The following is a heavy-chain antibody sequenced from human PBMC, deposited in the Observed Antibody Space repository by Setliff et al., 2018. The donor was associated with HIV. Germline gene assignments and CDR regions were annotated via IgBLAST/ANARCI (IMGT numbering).Heavy chain of an antibody. CDR2: IISILDIT. J-gene: IGHJ3*02. V-gene: IGHV1-69*10. CDR3: AGPRGDEAFDI. CDR1: GGTSSTHA. Sequence: SVKVSCKASGGTSSTHAMNWVRQAPGQGLEWMGQIISILDITTYAQQLQGRVTITADESTSTLYMELSSLRSADTAVYYCAGPRGDEAFDIWGQGTKVTVSS. D-gene: IGHD3-10*01.